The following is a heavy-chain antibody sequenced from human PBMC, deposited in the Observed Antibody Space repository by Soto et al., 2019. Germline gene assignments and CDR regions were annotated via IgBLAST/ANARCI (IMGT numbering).Heavy chain of an antibody. V-gene: IGHV3-11*06. D-gene: IGHD1-26*01. CDR1: GFTFSDYY. CDR2: ITSSSTYT. CDR3: ARHGSYCFDD. Sequence: PGGSLRLSCAASGFTFSDYYMSWIRQAPGKGLEWVSYITSSSTYTNYADSVRGRFTISRDNGKNSLYLQMNSLRAEDTAVYYCARHGSYCFDDWGEGNLVTVSS. J-gene: IGHJ4*02.